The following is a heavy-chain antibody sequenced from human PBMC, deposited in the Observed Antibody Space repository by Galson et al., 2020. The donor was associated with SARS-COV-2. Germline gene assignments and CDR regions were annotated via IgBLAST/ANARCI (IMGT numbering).Heavy chain of an antibody. J-gene: IGHJ6*02. D-gene: IGHD3-3*01. V-gene: IGHV5-51*01. CDR1: GYRFTSYW. Sequence: GESLKNSCKGSGYRFTSYWIGWVRPMPGKGLEWMGIIYPGDSDTRYSPSFQGQVTISADKSISTAYLQWSSLKASDTAMYYCARGIWSGYLKGGYYYGMDVWGQGTTVTVSS. CDR2: IYPGDSDT. CDR3: ARGIWSGYLKGGYYYGMDV.